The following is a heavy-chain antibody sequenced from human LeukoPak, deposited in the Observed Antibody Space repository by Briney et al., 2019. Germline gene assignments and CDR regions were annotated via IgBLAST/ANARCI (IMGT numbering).Heavy chain of an antibody. Sequence: SETLSLTCTVSGGSISSSSYYWGWIRQPPGKGLEWIGSIYYSGSTYYNPSLKSRVTISVDTSKNQFSLKLSSVTAADTAVYYCARRPKFSMVRGPYYFDYWGQGTLVTVSS. CDR2: IYYSGST. CDR3: ARRPKFSMVRGPYYFDY. CDR1: GGSISSSSYY. V-gene: IGHV4-39*01. J-gene: IGHJ4*02. D-gene: IGHD3-10*01.